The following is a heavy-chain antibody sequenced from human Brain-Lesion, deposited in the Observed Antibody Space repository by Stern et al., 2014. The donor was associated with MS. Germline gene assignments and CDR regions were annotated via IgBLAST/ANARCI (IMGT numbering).Heavy chain of an antibody. D-gene: IGHD1-26*01. V-gene: IGHV1-24*01. CDR2: FDPEDGEI. Sequence: QLVQSGAEVKKPGASVKVSCKVSGYTLTELSMHWVRQAPRKGLEWMGGFDPEDGEIIYAQKFQGRVTMTEDTSTDTAYVELSSLRSEDTAVYYCATLSPGAGGNYYRHFDYWGQGTLVTVSS. CDR1: GYTLTELS. CDR3: ATLSPGAGGNYYRHFDY. J-gene: IGHJ4*02.